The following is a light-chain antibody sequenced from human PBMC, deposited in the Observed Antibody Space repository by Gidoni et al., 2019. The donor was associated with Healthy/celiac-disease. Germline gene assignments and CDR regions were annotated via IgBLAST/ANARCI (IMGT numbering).Light chain of an antibody. CDR2: VAS. J-gene: IGKJ1*01. V-gene: IGKV1-39*01. CDR1: QIISRS. CDR3: QQSYSTPQT. Sequence: IQMPHSPSSLAASLGDSVSITCRASQIISRSLNWYQQKPGKATKLMIYVASRLQSGVPTRFSGSGSGTDFTLTSSSLQPEDVATYYCQQSYSTPQTFXQXTKVXIK.